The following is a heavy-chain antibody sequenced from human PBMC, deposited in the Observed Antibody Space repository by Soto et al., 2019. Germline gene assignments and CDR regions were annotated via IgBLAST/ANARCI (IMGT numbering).Heavy chain of an antibody. CDR3: ARDGGYSYGYFDY. V-gene: IGHV1-3*01. CDR1: GYTFTSYA. J-gene: IGHJ4*02. Sequence: ASVKVSCKASGYTFTSYAMHWVRQAPGQRLEWMGWINAGNGNTKYSQKFQGRVTITRDTSASTAYMELSSLRSEDTAVYYCARDGGYSYGYFDYWGQGTLVTVSS. D-gene: IGHD5-18*01. CDR2: INAGNGNT.